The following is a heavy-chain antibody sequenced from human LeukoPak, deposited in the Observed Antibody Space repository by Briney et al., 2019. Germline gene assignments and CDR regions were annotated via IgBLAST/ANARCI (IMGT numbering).Heavy chain of an antibody. D-gene: IGHD3-3*01. V-gene: IGHV4-59*01. J-gene: IGHJ5*02. Sequence: SETLSLTCTVSGGSISSYYWSWIRQPPGKGLEWIGYIYYSGSTNYNPSLKSRVTISVDTSKNQFSLKLSSVTAADTAVYYCARDYRSYDFWNGYYTGRGWFDPWGQGTLVTVSS. CDR1: GGSISSYY. CDR3: ARDYRSYDFWNGYYTGRGWFDP. CDR2: IYYSGST.